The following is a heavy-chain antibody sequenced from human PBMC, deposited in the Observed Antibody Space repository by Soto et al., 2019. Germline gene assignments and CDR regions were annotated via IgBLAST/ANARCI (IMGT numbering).Heavy chain of an antibody. J-gene: IGHJ4*02. V-gene: IGHV2-5*02. Sequence: QITLKESGPTLVKPTQTLTLTCTFSGFSLSTSGVGVGWIRQPPGKALEWLAVIYWDDSKTYSPSLKSRLTITKDTSRDQVVLTMTNMDPVDTATYYCAHKGSGSRAFDYWGQGALVTVSS. CDR2: IYWDDSK. CDR3: AHKGSGSRAFDY. CDR1: GFSLSTSGVG. D-gene: IGHD3-10*01.